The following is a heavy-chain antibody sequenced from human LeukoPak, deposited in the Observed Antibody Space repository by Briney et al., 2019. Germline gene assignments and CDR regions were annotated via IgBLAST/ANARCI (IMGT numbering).Heavy chain of an antibody. J-gene: IGHJ4*02. CDR2: ISSSSSYI. CDR3: ARGIMVEQWPYYFDY. D-gene: IGHD6-19*01. Sequence: PGGSLRLSCAASGFTFSTYWMSWVRQAPGKGLEWVSSISSSSSYIYYADSVKGRFTISRDNAKNSLYLQMNSLRAEDTAVYYCARGIMVEQWPYYFDYWGQGTLVTVSS. V-gene: IGHV3-21*01. CDR1: GFTFSTYW.